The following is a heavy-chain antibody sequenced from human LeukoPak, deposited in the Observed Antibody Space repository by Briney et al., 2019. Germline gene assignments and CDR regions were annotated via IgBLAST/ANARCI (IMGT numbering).Heavy chain of an antibody. CDR2: IYYSGST. CDR3: ARHRYCSGGSCYDAFDI. CDR1: GGSISSYY. D-gene: IGHD2-15*01. J-gene: IGHJ3*02. Sequence: KPSETLSLTCTVSGGSISSYYWSWIRQPPGKGLEWIGYIYYSGSTNYNPSLKSRVTISVDTSKNQFSLKLSSVTAADTAVYYCARHRYCSGGSCYDAFDIWGQGTMVIVSS. V-gene: IGHV4-59*08.